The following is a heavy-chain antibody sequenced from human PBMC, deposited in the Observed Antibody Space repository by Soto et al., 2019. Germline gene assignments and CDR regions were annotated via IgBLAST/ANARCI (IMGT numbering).Heavy chain of an antibody. CDR1: GYTFTSYD. Sequence: ASVKVSCKASGYTFTSYDINWARQATGQGLEWMGWMNPNSGNTGYAQKFQGRVTMTRNTSISTAYMELSSLRSEDTAVYYCARGSSIAARDAFDIWGQGTMVTVSS. CDR2: MNPNSGNT. V-gene: IGHV1-8*01. J-gene: IGHJ3*02. D-gene: IGHD6-6*01. CDR3: ARGSSIAARDAFDI.